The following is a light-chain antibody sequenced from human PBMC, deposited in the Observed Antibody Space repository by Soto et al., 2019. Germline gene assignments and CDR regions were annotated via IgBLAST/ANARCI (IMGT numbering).Light chain of an antibody. Sequence: EIVMTQSPATLSVSPGERVTLSCRASQSVSSSYLAWYQQKPGQAPRLLIYDASNRATGIPARFSGSGSGTDFTLTISSLEPEDFAVYYCHQRTNWPITFGQGTRLEIK. CDR1: QSVSSSY. CDR3: HQRTNWPIT. V-gene: IGKV3D-20*02. J-gene: IGKJ5*01. CDR2: DAS.